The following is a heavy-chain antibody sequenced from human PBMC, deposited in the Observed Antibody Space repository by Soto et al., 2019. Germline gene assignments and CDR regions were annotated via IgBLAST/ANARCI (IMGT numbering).Heavy chain of an antibody. CDR3: ERYFAWPSSFDI. CDR1: GGSISGYY. Sequence: QMQLQESGPGLVKPSETLSLTCTVSGGSISGYYWSWIRQPPGKRLEWIGYIDHYGSTNYNPSLQRRVTNSVDTSKKQFSLNLGSVTAADTAIYCCERYFAWPSSFDIWGQGTMVTVSS. D-gene: IGHD3-9*01. V-gene: IGHV4-59*01. CDR2: IDHYGST. J-gene: IGHJ3*02.